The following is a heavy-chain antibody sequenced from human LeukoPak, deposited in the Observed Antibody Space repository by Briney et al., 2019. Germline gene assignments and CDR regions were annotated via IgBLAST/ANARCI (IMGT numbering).Heavy chain of an antibody. Sequence: GASVKVSCKASGGTFSSYAISWVRQAPGQGLEWMGGIIPIFGTANYAQKFQGRVTITADESTSTAYMELSSLRSEDTAVYYCARVRREGSSSWFDYWGQGTLVTVSS. D-gene: IGHD6-13*01. CDR2: IIPIFGTA. J-gene: IGHJ4*02. V-gene: IGHV1-69*01. CDR1: GGTFSSYA. CDR3: ARVRREGSSSWFDY.